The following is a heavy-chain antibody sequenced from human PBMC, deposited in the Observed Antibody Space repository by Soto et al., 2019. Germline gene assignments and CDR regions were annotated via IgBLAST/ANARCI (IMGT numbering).Heavy chain of an antibody. D-gene: IGHD4-4*01. CDR2: ISAYNGNT. J-gene: IGHJ6*04. V-gene: IGHV1-18*01. Sequence: ASVKVSCKASGYTFTSYGISWVRQAPGQGLEWMGWISAYNGNTNYAQKLQGRVTMTTDTSTSTAYMELRSLRSDDTAVYYCARDYTVTTPGSYGMDVWGKGTTVTVSS. CDR3: ARDYTVTTPGSYGMDV. CDR1: GYTFTSYG.